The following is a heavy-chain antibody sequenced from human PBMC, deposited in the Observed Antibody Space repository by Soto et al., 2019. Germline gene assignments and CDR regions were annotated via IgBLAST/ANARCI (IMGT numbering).Heavy chain of an antibody. Sequence: HPGGSLRLSCAASGFTFSSYSMNWVRQAPGKGLEWVSYISSSSSTIYYADSVKGRFTISRDNAKNSLYLQMNSLRDEDTAVYYCARVLPAHSSGWYLGYYYGMDVWGQGTTVTVSS. CDR1: GFTFSSYS. V-gene: IGHV3-48*02. CDR2: ISSSSSTI. CDR3: ARVLPAHSSGWYLGYYYGMDV. D-gene: IGHD6-19*01. J-gene: IGHJ6*02.